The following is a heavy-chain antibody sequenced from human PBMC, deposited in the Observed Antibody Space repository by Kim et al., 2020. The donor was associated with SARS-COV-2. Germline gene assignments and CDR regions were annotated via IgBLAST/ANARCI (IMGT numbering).Heavy chain of an antibody. CDR1: GFTFSSYA. J-gene: IGHJ4*02. CDR3: ASLDDSSGNFDY. V-gene: IGHV3-23*01. Sequence: GGSLRLSCAASGFTFSSYAMSWVRQAPGKGLEWVSAISGSGGSTYYADSVKGRFTISRDNSKNTLYLQMNSLRAEDTAVYYCASLDDSSGNFDYWGQGTLVTVSS. D-gene: IGHD3-22*01. CDR2: ISGSGGST.